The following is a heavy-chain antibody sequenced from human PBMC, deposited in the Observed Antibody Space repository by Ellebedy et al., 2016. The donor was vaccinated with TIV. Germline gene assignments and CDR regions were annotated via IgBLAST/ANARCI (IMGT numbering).Heavy chain of an antibody. CDR3: TRFGIISGGGYGMDV. CDR2: IDNAGDT. Sequence: ESLKISXAASGFTFSRYDMHWVRQSTRKGLEWVASIDNAGDTYYPGSMKGRFTISRENAKNSLYLQMNSLRVEDTAVYYCTRFGIISGGGYGMDVWGQGTTVTVSS. V-gene: IGHV3-13*01. D-gene: IGHD3-10*01. CDR1: GFTFSRYD. J-gene: IGHJ6*02.